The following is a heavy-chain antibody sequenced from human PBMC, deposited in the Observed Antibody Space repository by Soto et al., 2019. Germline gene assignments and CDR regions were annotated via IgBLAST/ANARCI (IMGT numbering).Heavy chain of an antibody. CDR2: ISSSSSYI. V-gene: IGHV3-21*01. CDR3: ARDTVVPAAIDWFDP. CDR1: GFTFSSYS. D-gene: IGHD2-2*01. Sequence: PGGSLRLSCAASGFTFSSYSMNWVRQAPGKGLEWVSSISSSSSYIYYADSVKGRFTISRDNAKNSLYLQMNSLRAEDTAVYYCARDTVVPAAIDWFDPWGQGTLVTVSS. J-gene: IGHJ5*02.